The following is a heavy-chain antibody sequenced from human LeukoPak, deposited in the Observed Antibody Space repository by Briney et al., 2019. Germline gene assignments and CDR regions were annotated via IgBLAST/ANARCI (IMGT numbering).Heavy chain of an antibody. CDR2: IIPILGLT. D-gene: IGHD1-1*01. J-gene: IGHJ4*02. CDR3: ARDSDRPPTSFDY. V-gene: IGHV1-69*04. Sequence: ASVKVSCKASGGTFNHFGINWVRQAPGQGLEWMGRIIPILGLTKYAPKIQDRVTITADKSTSTAYMELNSLRSEDTAVYFCARDSDRPPTSFDYWGQGTLVTVSS. CDR1: GGTFNHFG.